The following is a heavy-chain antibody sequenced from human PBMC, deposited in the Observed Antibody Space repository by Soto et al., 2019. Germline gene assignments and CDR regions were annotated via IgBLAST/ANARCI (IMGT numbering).Heavy chain of an antibody. V-gene: IGHV3-30-3*01. CDR3: TRDPPDDAIFGVPQNYGGYFDY. CDR1: GFTFSSYA. D-gene: IGHD3-3*01. Sequence: QVQLVESGGGVVQPGRSLRLSCAASGFTFSSYAMHWVRQAPGKGLEWVAVISYDGSNKYYADSVKGRFTISRDNSKNTLYLQMNSLRAEDTAVYYCTRDPPDDAIFGVPQNYGGYFDYWGQGTLVTVSS. CDR2: ISYDGSNK. J-gene: IGHJ4*02.